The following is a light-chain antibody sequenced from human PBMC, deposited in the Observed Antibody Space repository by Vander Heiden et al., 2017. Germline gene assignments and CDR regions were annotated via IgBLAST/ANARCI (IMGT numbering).Light chain of an antibody. CDR2: VAS. CDR1: QSVSSN. V-gene: IGKV3-15*01. J-gene: IGKJ4*01. Sequence: IVLTQSPPTLSVSPGERATLSCRASQSVSSNLAWYQQKPGQAPRLLIYVASTRATGIPARFSGSGSGTEFTLTISSLQSEDFAVYYCQQYNNWPLTFGGGTKVEIK. CDR3: QQYNNWPLT.